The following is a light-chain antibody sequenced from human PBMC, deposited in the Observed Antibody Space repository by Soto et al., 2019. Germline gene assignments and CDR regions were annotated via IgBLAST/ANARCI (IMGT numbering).Light chain of an antibody. CDR1: QSVDSN. CDR2: GAS. V-gene: IGKV3-20*01. CDR3: QQYVISVT. J-gene: IGKJ5*01. Sequence: EIVLTQSPATLSLSPGERATLSCRASQSVDSNLAWYQQKPGQAPRLLIYGASTRATGISARFSGSGSGTEFTLTIGRLEPQDSAMYYCQQYVISVTFGQGTRLEIK.